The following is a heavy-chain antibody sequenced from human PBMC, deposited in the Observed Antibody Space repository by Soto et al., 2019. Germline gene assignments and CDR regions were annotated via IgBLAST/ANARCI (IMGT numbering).Heavy chain of an antibody. CDR3: ARSTAGNSLAPFDF. D-gene: IGHD1-1*01. J-gene: IGHJ4*02. CDR1: GYSFTTYW. V-gene: IGHV5-51*01. Sequence: PGESLKISCHASGYSFTTYWIAWVRQTPGRGLEWMGIIYPGDSEIKYSPSFDGQVTFSVDKSTSTAYLQWIGLKTSDTGMYFCARSTAGNSLAPFDFWGQGSLVTVYS. CDR2: IYPGDSEI.